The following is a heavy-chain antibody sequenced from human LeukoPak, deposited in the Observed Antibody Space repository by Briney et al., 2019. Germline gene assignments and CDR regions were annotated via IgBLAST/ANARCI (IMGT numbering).Heavy chain of an antibody. D-gene: IGHD3-10*01. J-gene: IGHJ4*02. V-gene: IGHV4-39*01. CDR2: IYYSGST. Sequence: PSETLSLTCTVSGGSISSSTSYWGWIRQPPGKGLDWIGSIYYSGSTYYNPSLKSRVTISVDTSKNQFSLKLSSVTAADTAVYYCARQYGLWFGEFPFDYWGQGTLVTVSS. CDR3: ARQYGLWFGEFPFDY. CDR1: GGSISSSTSY.